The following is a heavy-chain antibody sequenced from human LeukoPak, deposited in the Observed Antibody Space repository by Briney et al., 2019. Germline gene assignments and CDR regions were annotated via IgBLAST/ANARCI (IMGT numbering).Heavy chain of an antibody. CDR2: ISAYNGNT. D-gene: IGHD3-3*01. V-gene: IGHV1-18*01. Sequence: GASVKVSCKASGYTFTSYGISWVRQAPGQGLEWMGWISAYNGNTNYAQKLQGRVTMTTDTSTSTAYMELRSLRSDDTAVYYCARDRLLGPYDFWSGPEDWGQGTLVTISS. CDR1: GYTFTSYG. CDR3: ARDRLLGPYDFWSGPED. J-gene: IGHJ4*02.